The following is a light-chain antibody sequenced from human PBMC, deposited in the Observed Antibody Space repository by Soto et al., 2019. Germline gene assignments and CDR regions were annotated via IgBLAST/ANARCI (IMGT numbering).Light chain of an antibody. J-gene: IGLJ1*01. CDR2: GNS. Sequence: QSVLTQPASVSGAPGQRVTISCTGSSFNIGAGYDVHWYQQLPGTAPKLLIYGNSNRPSGVPDRFSGSKSGTSASLAITGLQAEDEADYYCQSYDSSLSAYVFGTGTKVTVL. CDR3: QSYDSSLSAYV. V-gene: IGLV1-40*01. CDR1: SFNIGAGYD.